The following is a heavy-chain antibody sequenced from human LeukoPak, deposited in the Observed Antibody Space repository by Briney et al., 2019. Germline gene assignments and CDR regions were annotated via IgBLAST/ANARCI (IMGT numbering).Heavy chain of an antibody. D-gene: IGHD3-9*01. Sequence: GGSLRLSCAASGFTFSSYAMSWVRQAPGKGLEWVSTISGSGSSTYYADSVKGRFTISRDNSKNTLYLQMNSLRPEDTAAYYCAKDPTQNYDFVTGYPTIYFDLWGQGALVAVSS. CDR1: GFTFSSYA. CDR3: AKDPTQNYDFVTGYPTIYFDL. J-gene: IGHJ4*02. V-gene: IGHV3-23*01. CDR2: ISGSGSST.